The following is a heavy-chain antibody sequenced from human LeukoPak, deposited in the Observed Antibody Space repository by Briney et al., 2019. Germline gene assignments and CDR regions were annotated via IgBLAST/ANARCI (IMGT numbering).Heavy chain of an antibody. CDR1: GFTFSNYN. J-gene: IGHJ2*01. V-gene: IGHV3-21*04. CDR2: ISSSSAYI. Sequence: PGGSLRLSCAASGFTFSNYNMHWVRQAPGKGLEWVSSISSSSAYILYADSMEGRFTISRDNAKNSLYLQVNSLRAEDTAVYYCARPLPSYGDYVWYFDLWGRGTLVTVSS. D-gene: IGHD4-17*01. CDR3: ARPLPSYGDYVWYFDL.